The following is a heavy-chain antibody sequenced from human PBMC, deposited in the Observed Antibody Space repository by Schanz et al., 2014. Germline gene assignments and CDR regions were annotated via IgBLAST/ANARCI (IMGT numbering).Heavy chain of an antibody. CDR2: IYIGGNT. V-gene: IGHV3-66*01. CDR3: ARGGAAYCADD. J-gene: IGHJ4*02. Sequence: EVQLVESGGGLVQPGGSLRLSCAASGFSVGNKYMNWVRQAPGKGLEWVSFIYIGGNTYYADSVKGRFTISRDNSKNTVYIQMNSLRAEDTAVYCCARGGAAYCADDWGQGTLVTVSS. CDR1: GFSVGNKY. D-gene: IGHD2-15*01.